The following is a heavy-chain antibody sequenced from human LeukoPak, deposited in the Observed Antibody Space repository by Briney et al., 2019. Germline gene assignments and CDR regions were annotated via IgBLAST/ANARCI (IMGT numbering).Heavy chain of an antibody. CDR1: GYTFTSYA. CDR3: ARRSGYSGYDLDY. Sequence: ASVKVSCKASGYTFTSYAMHWVRQAPGQRLEWMGWINAGNGNTKYSQKFQGRVTITRDTSASTAYMELSSLRSEDTAVYYCARRSGYSGYDLDYWGQGTLVTASS. J-gene: IGHJ4*02. CDR2: INAGNGNT. V-gene: IGHV1-3*01. D-gene: IGHD5-12*01.